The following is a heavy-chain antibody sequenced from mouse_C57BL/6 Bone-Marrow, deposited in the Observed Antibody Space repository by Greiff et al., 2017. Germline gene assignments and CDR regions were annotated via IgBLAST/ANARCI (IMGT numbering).Heavy chain of an antibody. CDR3: ARPHYYCSSYDAMDD. CDR1: GYTFTSYW. D-gene: IGHD1-1*01. J-gene: IGHJ4*01. Sequence: QVQLQQPGAELVRPGSSVKLSCKASGYTFTSYWMDWVKQRPGQGLEWIGNIYPSDSETHYNQKFKDKATLPVDKSSSTAYMQLSSLTSEDSSVYYGARPHYYCSSYDAMDDWGQGTSVTVSS. CDR2: IYPSDSET. V-gene: IGHV1-61*01.